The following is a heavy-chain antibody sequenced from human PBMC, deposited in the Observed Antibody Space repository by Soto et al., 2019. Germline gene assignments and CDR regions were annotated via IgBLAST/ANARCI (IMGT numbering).Heavy chain of an antibody. J-gene: IGHJ6*02. D-gene: IGHD2-21*01. V-gene: IGHV4-34*01. CDR2: INHSGST. CDR1: GGSFSGYY. CDR3: ARAWVSGMDV. Sequence: PSETLSLTCAVYGGSFSGYYWSWIRQPPGKGLEWIGEINHSGSTNYNPSLKSRVTISVDTSKNQLSLKLSSVTAADTAVYYCARAWVSGMDVWGQGTTVTVSS.